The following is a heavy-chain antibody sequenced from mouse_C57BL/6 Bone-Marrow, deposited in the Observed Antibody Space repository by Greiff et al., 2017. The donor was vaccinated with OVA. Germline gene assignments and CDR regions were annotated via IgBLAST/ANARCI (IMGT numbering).Heavy chain of an antibody. CDR1: GYTFTDYE. Sequence: QVQLQQSGAELVRPGASVTLSCKASGYTFTDYEMHWVKQTPVQGLEWIGAIDPENGGTAYNQKFKGKAILTADKSSSTAYMELRSLTSEDSAVSSGACYYDYDEGFADWGPGTLVTVSA. V-gene: IGHV1-15*01. J-gene: IGHJ3*01. CDR2: IDPENGGT. D-gene: IGHD2-4*01. CDR3: ACYYDYDEGFAD.